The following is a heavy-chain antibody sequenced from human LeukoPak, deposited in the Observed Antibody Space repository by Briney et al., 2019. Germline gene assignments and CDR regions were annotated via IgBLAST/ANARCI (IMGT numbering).Heavy chain of an antibody. CDR3: ASLISSSGEGDFDY. Sequence: SVKVSCKASGGTFSSYAIRWVRQAPGQGLEWMGRIIPILGIANYAQKFQGRVTITADKSTSTAYMELSSLRSEDTAVYYCASLISSSGEGDFDYWGQGTLVTVSS. J-gene: IGHJ4*02. CDR1: GGTFSSYA. D-gene: IGHD6-13*01. CDR2: IIPILGIA. V-gene: IGHV1-69*04.